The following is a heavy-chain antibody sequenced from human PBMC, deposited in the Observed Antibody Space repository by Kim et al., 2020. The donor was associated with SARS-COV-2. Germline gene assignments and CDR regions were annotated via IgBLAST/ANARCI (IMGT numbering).Heavy chain of an antibody. V-gene: IGHV4-39*01. J-gene: IGHJ5*02. CDR3: ARQGYCSSTSCYDRYSWFDP. Sequence: SETLSLTCTVSGGSISSSSYYWGWIRQPPGKGLEWIGSIYYSGSTYYNPSLKSRVTISVDTSKNQFSLKLSSVTAADTAVYYCARQGYCSSTSCYDRYSWFDPWGQGTLVTVSS. D-gene: IGHD2-2*01. CDR2: IYYSGST. CDR1: GGSISSSSYY.